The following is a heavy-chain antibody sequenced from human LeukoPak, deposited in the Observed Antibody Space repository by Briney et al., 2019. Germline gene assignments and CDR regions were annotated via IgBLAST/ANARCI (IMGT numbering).Heavy chain of an antibody. CDR2: IYPGDSET. V-gene: IGHV5-51*01. D-gene: IGHD1-14*01. J-gene: IGHJ5*02. CDR1: GYTFTSYW. CDR3: ARQNREDATGRKFDP. Sequence: GESLKISCKGFGYTFTSYWIGWARQMPGKGLEWMGVIYPGDSETRYSPSFQGQVTISADKSISTAYLQWSSLKASDTAMYYCARQNREDATGRKFDPWGRGTLVIVSS.